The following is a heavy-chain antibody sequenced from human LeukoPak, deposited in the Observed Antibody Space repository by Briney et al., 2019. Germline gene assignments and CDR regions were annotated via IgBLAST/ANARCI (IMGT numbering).Heavy chain of an antibody. V-gene: IGHV4-59*01. Sequence: PSETLSLTCTLSGGSICSYSWTWIRDPPGRGLECIGSIYYSGSTNYNPSLKSRVTISVDTSKNQFSLKLSSVTAADTAVYYCVRDRVLGAFDIWGQGTMVTVSS. D-gene: IGHD3-16*01. J-gene: IGHJ3*02. CDR3: VRDRVLGAFDI. CDR1: GGSICSYS. CDR2: IYYSGST.